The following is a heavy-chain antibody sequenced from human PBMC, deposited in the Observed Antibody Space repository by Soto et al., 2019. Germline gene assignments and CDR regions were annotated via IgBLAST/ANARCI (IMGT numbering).Heavy chain of an antibody. J-gene: IGHJ6*02. CDR3: ARQGMITRPEHGMDV. CDR2: IDPSDSYT. D-gene: IGHD3-16*01. Sequence: PGESLKISCKGSGYSFTSYWISWVRQMPGKGLEWMGRIDPSDSYTNYSPSFQGHVTISADKSISTAYLQWSSLKASDTAMYYCARQGMITRPEHGMDVWGQGTTVTVS. CDR1: GYSFTSYW. V-gene: IGHV5-10-1*01.